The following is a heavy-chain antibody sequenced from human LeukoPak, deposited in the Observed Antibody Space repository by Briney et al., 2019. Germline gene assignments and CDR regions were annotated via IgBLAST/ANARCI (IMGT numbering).Heavy chain of an antibody. V-gene: IGHV3-23*01. CDR1: GFTFSSYA. CDR2: ISGSGGST. D-gene: IGHD4-23*01. J-gene: IGHJ6*02. Sequence: PGGSLRLSCAASGFTFSSYATSWVRQAPGKGLEWVSAISGSGGSTYYADSVKGRFTISRDNSKNTLYLQMNSLRAEDTAVYYCAKVRGETQNYYYYGMDVWGQGTTVTVSS. CDR3: AKVRGETQNYYYYGMDV.